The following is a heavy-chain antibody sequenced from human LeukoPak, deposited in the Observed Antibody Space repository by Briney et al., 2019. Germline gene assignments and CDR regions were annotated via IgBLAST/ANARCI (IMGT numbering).Heavy chain of an antibody. CDR2: WFDGSNK. D-gene: IGHD6-19*01. CDR3: AKLYSSGWYYFDY. Sequence: WFDGSNKHYADSMKGRFTISRDNSKNTLYLQMNSLRAEDTAVYYCAKLYSSGWYYFDYWGQGTLVIVSS. V-gene: IGHV3-33*06. J-gene: IGHJ4*02.